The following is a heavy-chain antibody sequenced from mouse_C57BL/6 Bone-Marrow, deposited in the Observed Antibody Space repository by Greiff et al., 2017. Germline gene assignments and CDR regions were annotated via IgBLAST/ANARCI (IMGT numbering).Heavy chain of an antibody. J-gene: IGHJ3*01. CDR1: GYTFTSYY. CDR2: IYPGNGDT. D-gene: IGHD5-2*01. V-gene: IGHV1-12*01. CDR3: ARKEYSGLAY. Sequence: QVQLQQSGAELVRPGASVKMSCKASGYTFTSYYMHWVKQTPRQGLEWIGAIYPGNGDTSYNQKFKGKATLTVDKSSSTAYMQLSSLTSEDSAVYFCARKEYSGLAYWGQGTLVTVSA.